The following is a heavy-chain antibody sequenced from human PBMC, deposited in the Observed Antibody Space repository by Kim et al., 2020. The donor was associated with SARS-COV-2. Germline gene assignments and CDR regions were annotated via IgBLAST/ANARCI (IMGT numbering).Heavy chain of an antibody. J-gene: IGHJ4*02. CDR2: IYYSGST. D-gene: IGHD5-18*01. V-gene: IGHV4-39*01. Sequence: SETLSLTCTVSGGSISSSSYYWGWIRQPPGKGLEWIGSIYYSGSTYYNPSLKSRVTISVDTSKNQFSLKLSSVTAADTAVYYCARQRIQLTTDWGQGTLVTVSS. CDR1: GGSISSSSYY. CDR3: ARQRIQLTTD.